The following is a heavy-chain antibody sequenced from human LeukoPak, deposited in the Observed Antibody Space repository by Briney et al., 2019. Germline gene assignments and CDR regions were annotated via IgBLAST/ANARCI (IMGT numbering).Heavy chain of an antibody. CDR1: GGSISSYY. CDR2: IYYSGST. Sequence: SETLSLTCTVSGGSISSYYWSWIRQPPGKGLEWIGYIYYSGSTNYNPSLKSRVTISVDTSKNQFSLKLSSVTAADTAVYYCARDYWAARGSYYYYYGMDVWGQGTTVTVSS. V-gene: IGHV4-59*01. D-gene: IGHD6-6*01. CDR3: ARDYWAARGSYYYYYGMDV. J-gene: IGHJ6*02.